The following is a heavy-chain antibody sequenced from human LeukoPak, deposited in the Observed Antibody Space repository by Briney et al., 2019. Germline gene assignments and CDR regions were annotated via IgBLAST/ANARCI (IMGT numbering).Heavy chain of an antibody. Sequence: GASVKVSCKASGYTFTTYDINWVRQATGHGLEWMGWMNPNSANTGYAPKFQGRVTMTTDTSTSTAYMELRSLRSDDTAVYYCARVSGGFDPWGQGTLVTVSS. J-gene: IGHJ5*02. V-gene: IGHV1-8*02. CDR3: ARVSGGFDP. CDR1: GYTFTTYD. CDR2: MNPNSANT.